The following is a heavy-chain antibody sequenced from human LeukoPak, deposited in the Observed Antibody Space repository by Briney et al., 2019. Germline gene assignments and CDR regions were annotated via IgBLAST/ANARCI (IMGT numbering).Heavy chain of an antibody. J-gene: IGHJ4*02. CDR1: GGSISTYY. D-gene: IGHD3-10*01. CDR2: ISYSGST. Sequence: SETLSLTCTVWGGSISTYYWSWIRQPPGKGLEWVGSISYSGSTNYSPSLEGRVTMSVDTSKNQFSLKLRAVTAADTAVYFCARQELSYGSGSHFDYWGQGFLVTVSS. V-gene: IGHV4-59*08. CDR3: ARQELSYGSGSHFDY.